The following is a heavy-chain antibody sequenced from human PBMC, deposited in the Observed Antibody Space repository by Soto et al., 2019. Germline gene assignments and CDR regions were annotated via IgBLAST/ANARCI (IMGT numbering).Heavy chain of an antibody. CDR2: ISYDGNNK. V-gene: IGHV3-30-3*01. Sequence: VGSLRLSCAASGFTFNNYAMYWVRQAPGKGLEWVAVISYDGNNKYDADSVKGRFTISRDNSKKTLYLQMNSLRAEDTAVYYCARSAYSSGWYGTVDVWGQGTTVTVS. CDR1: GFTFNNYA. J-gene: IGHJ6*02. D-gene: IGHD6-19*01. CDR3: ARSAYSSGWYGTVDV.